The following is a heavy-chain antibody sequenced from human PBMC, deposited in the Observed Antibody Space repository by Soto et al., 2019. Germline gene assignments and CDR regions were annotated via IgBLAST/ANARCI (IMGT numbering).Heavy chain of an antibody. CDR2: MNPNSGNT. J-gene: IGHJ4*02. V-gene: IGHV1-8*01. CDR1: GYTFTSYD. Sequence: ASVKVSCKASGYTFTSYDINWVRQATGQGLEWMGWMNPNSGNTGYAQKFQGRVTMTRNTSISTAYMELSSLRSEDTAVYYCARVIQLCLWELGYWGQGTLVTVSS. D-gene: IGHD5-18*01. CDR3: ARVIQLCLWELGY.